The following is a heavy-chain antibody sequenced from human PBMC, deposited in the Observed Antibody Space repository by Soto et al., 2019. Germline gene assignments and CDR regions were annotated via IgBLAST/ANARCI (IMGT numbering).Heavy chain of an antibody. Sequence: SVKVSCKASGGTFSSYAISWVRQAPGQGLEWMGGIIPIFGTANYAQKFQGRVTITADESTSTAYMELSSLRSEDTAVYYCARESPGAGHFDYWGQGTLVTVSS. J-gene: IGHJ4*02. D-gene: IGHD1-26*01. CDR3: ARESPGAGHFDY. CDR1: GGTFSSYA. CDR2: IIPIFGTA. V-gene: IGHV1-69*13.